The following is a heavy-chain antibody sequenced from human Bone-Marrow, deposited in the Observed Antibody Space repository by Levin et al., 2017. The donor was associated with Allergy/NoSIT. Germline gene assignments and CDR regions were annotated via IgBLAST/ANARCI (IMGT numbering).Heavy chain of an antibody. Sequence: SETLSLTCTVSGGSISSAGYHWTWIRQSPGKGLEWIGYISYRGTTYYNPSLKSRITMSLDTSEQRFSLNLNSVTAADTAIYYCARLDGYYFDYWGQGTLVTVSS. CDR1: GGSISSAGYH. D-gene: IGHD3-9*01. J-gene: IGHJ4*02. CDR3: ARLDGYYFDY. CDR2: ISYRGTT. V-gene: IGHV4-31*03.